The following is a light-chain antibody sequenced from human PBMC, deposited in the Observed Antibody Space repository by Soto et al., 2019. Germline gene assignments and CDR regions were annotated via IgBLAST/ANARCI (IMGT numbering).Light chain of an antibody. CDR1: SSDVGTYKL. CDR2: EGS. J-gene: IGLJ1*01. V-gene: IGLV2-23*01. Sequence: QSALTQPASVSGSPGQSFTISCTGTSSDVGTYKLVSWYQHHPGKAPKLLIYEGSKRPSGVSNRFSGSKSGNTDSLTISGLQAEDDADYYCCSYAGSSTNGFGTGTQGTVL. CDR3: CSYAGSSTNG.